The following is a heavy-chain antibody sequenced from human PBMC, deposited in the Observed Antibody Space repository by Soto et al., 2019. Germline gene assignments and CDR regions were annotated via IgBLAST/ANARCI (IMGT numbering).Heavy chain of an antibody. D-gene: IGHD3-3*01. CDR2: IYYSGST. V-gene: IGHV4-39*01. CDR1: GGSISSSSYY. Sequence: QLQLQESGPGLVKPSETLSLTCTVSGGSISSSSYYWGWIRQPPGKGLEWIGSIYYSGSTYYNPSLKSRVTFSVDTSKFQFSLKLSSVTGAVRAVYHCARRGITIFGVAPLHNRFDPWGQGTLVTVSS. CDR3: ARRGITIFGVAPLHNRFDP. J-gene: IGHJ5*02.